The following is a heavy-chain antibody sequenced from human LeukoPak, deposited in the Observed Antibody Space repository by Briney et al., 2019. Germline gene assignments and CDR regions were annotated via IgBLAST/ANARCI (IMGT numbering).Heavy chain of an antibody. D-gene: IGHD3-22*01. CDR2: TSGSGGST. CDR1: GFTFSSYA. V-gene: IGHV3-23*01. J-gene: IGHJ4*02. Sequence: GGSLRLSCAASGFTFSSYAMSWVRQAPGKGLEWVSATSGSGGSTYYADSVKGRFTISRDNSKNTLYLQMNSLRAEDTAVYYCAKQHSSGYYFFDYWGQGTLVTVSS. CDR3: AKQHSSGYYFFDY.